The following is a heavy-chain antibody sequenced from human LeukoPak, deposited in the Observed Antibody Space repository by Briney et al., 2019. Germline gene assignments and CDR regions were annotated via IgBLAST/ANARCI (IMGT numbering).Heavy chain of an antibody. V-gene: IGHV3-30*02. Sequence: GGSLRLSCAASGFIFSSYGMHWVRQAPGKGLEWVAFIRYDGRNKYYADSVKGRFTISRDNSKNTLYLQMNSLRAEDTAVYYCAKGGGAAATHLVDYWGQGTLVTVSS. D-gene: IGHD6-13*01. CDR3: AKGGGAAATHLVDY. CDR1: GFIFSSYG. CDR2: IRYDGRNK. J-gene: IGHJ4*02.